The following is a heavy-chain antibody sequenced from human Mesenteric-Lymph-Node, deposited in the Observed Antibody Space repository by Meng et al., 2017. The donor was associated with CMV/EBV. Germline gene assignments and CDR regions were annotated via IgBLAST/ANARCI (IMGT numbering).Heavy chain of an antibody. V-gene: IGHV3-30*02. Sequence: GESLKISCSASGFLFRIYGMHWVRQAPGKGLEWVAFIEDEGSDSFYADSVKGRFTISRDNSKNTLYLQMNSLRAEDTAVYYCARGFAGIRYFDWLLSTFDYWGQGTLVTVSS. D-gene: IGHD3-9*01. CDR2: IEDEGSDS. CDR3: ARGFAGIRYFDWLLSTFDY. J-gene: IGHJ4*02. CDR1: GFLFRIYG.